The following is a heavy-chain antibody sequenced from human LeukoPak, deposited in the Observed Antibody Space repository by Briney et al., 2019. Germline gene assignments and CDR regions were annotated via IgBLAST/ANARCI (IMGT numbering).Heavy chain of an antibody. D-gene: IGHD1-26*01. Sequence: SETLSLTCAVYGGSFSGYYWSWIRQPPGKGLEWIGEINHSGSTNYNPSLKSRVTISVDTSKNQFSLKLSSVTAEDTAVYYCVRDQSTVPEATYALDVWGQGTTVTVS. J-gene: IGHJ6*02. CDR1: GGSFSGYY. CDR3: VRDQSTVPEATYALDV. CDR2: INHSGST. V-gene: IGHV4-34*01.